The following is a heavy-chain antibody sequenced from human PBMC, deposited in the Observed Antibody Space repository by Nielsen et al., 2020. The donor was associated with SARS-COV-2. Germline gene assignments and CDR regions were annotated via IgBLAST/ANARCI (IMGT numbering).Heavy chain of an antibody. J-gene: IGHJ4*02. CDR1: GGSISSGDYY. CDR2: IYYSGST. CDR3: AREGGGAAAN. D-gene: IGHD6-13*01. V-gene: IGHV4-61*08. Sequence: SETLSLTFTVSGGSISSGDYYWSWIRQPPGKGLEWIGYIYYSGSTNYNPSLKSRVTISVDTSKNQFSLKLSSVTAADTAVYYCAREGGGAAANWGQGTLVTVSS.